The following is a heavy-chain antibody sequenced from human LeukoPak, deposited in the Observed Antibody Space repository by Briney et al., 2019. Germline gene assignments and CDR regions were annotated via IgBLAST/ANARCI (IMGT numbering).Heavy chain of an antibody. CDR3: ARSGTSGSSGGSSDY. CDR1: GFTFSSYS. D-gene: IGHD1-26*01. V-gene: IGHV3-23*01. CDR2: ISGSGGST. Sequence: GGSLRLSCAASGFTFSSYSMNWVRQAPGKGLEWVSAISGSGGSTYYADSVKGRFTISRDNSKNTLYLQMNSLRVEDTAVYYCARSGTSGSSGGSSDYWGQGTLVTVSS. J-gene: IGHJ4*02.